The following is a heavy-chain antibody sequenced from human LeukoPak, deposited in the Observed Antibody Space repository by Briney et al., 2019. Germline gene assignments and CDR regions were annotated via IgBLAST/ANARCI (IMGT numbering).Heavy chain of an antibody. CDR1: GGSVSSGSYY. CDR2: IYYSGST. D-gene: IGHD2-2*01. Sequence: SETLSLTCTVSGGSVSSGSYYWSWIRQPPGKGLEWIGYIYYSGSTNYNPSLKSRVTISVDTSKNQFSLKLSSVTAADTAVYYCARELGYCSSTSCRNHDAFDIWGHGTMVTVSS. V-gene: IGHV4-61*01. J-gene: IGHJ3*02. CDR3: ARELGYCSSTSCRNHDAFDI.